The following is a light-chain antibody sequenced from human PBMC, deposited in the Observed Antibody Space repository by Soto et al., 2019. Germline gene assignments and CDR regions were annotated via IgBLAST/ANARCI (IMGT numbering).Light chain of an antibody. CDR2: GAS. CDR1: QSVSRSY. V-gene: IGKV3-20*01. J-gene: IGKJ2*01. CDR3: QRYGSSSYT. Sequence: DIVLTQSPGTLSLSPGERATLSCRASQSVSRSYLAWYQQKPRQAPRILIYGASSRASGIPDRFSGSGSGTDFTLTISRLEPEDFAEYYCQRYGSSSYTFGQGTKLEIK.